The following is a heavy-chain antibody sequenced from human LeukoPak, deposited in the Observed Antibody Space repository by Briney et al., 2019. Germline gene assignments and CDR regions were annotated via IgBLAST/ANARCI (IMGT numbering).Heavy chain of an antibody. V-gene: IGHV1-69*04. CDR1: GGTFTNYA. CDR3: ARSYSSSSNSDY. Sequence: SVKVSCKASGGTFTNYAINWVRQAPGQGLEWMGRIIPILDVTNYAQKFQGRVTITADQSTSTAYMELSSLRSEDTAVYYCARSYSSSSNSDYWGQGTLVTVSS. J-gene: IGHJ4*02. D-gene: IGHD6-6*01. CDR2: IIPILDVT.